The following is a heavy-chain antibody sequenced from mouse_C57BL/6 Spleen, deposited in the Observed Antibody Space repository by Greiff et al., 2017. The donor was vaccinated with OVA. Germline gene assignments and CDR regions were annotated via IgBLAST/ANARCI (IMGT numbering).Heavy chain of an antibody. CDR2: IYPSDSAT. CDR1: GYTFTSYW. J-gene: IGHJ4*01. Sequence: QVQLQQPGAELVRPGSSVKLSCKASGYTFTSYWMDWVKQRPGQGLEWIGNIYPSDSATHYNQKFKDKATLTVDKSSSTAYMQLSSLTSEDSAVYYCARVPHYYGSPTLYAMDYWGQGTSVTVSS. D-gene: IGHD1-1*01. CDR3: ARVPHYYGSPTLYAMDY. V-gene: IGHV1-61*01.